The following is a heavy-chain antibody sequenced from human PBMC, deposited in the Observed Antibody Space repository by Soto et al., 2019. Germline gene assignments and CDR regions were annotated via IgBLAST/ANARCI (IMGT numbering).Heavy chain of an antibody. CDR2: INAGNGDT. V-gene: IGHV1-3*01. J-gene: IGHJ4*02. CDR1: GYTFTNYA. D-gene: IGHD3-16*02. Sequence: ASVKVSCKASGYTFTNYAMHWVRQAPGQRLEWMGWINAGNGDTKYSQNFQGRVTITRDTSASTAYMELSSLRSEDTAEYYCTRSALRPFGGLIGPFDYWGQGTLVTVSS. CDR3: TRSALRPFGGLIGPFDY.